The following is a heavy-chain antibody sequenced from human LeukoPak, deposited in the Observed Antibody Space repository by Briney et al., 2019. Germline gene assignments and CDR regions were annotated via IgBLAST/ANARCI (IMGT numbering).Heavy chain of an antibody. Sequence: GGTLRLSCAASGFTFSSYGMSWVRQAPGKGLEWVSAISGSGGSTYYADSVKGRFTISRDNSKNTLYLQMNSLRAEDTAVYYCAKGARRGIAVAGTLQHWGQGTLVTVSS. CDR3: AKGARRGIAVAGTLQH. V-gene: IGHV3-23*01. CDR1: GFTFSSYG. J-gene: IGHJ1*01. D-gene: IGHD6-19*01. CDR2: ISGSGGST.